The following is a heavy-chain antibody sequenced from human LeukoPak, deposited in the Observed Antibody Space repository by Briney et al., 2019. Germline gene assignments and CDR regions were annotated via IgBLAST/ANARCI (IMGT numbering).Heavy chain of an antibody. CDR2: ISYDGSNK. J-gene: IGHJ6*04. CDR3: ARGGDILTGYPKFYYYYGMDV. D-gene: IGHD3-9*01. CDR1: GFTFSSYA. Sequence: PGGSLRLSCAASGFTFSSYAMHWVRQAPGKGLEWVAVISYDGSNKYYADSVKGRFTIPRDNSKNTLYLQMNSLRAEDTAVYYCARGGDILTGYPKFYYYYGMDVWGKGTTVTVSS. V-gene: IGHV3-30*04.